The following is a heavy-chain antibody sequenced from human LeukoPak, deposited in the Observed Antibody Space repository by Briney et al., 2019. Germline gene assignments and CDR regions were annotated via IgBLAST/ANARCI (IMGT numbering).Heavy chain of an antibody. CDR3: ARGEGYCGGDCYYGMDV. V-gene: IGHV3-30-3*01. J-gene: IGHJ6*02. CDR2: ISYDGSNK. CDR1: GFTFSSYA. D-gene: IGHD2-21*01. Sequence: GRSLRLSCAASGFTFSSYAVHWVRQAPGKGLEWVAVISYDGSNKYYADSVKGRFTISRDNSKNTLYLQMDSLRAEDTAVYYCARGEGYCGGDCYYGMDVWGQGTTVTVSS.